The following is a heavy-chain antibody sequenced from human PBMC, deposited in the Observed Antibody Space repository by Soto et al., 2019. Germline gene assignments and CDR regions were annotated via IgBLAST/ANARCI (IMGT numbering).Heavy chain of an antibody. Sequence: GGSLRLSCVASGFTFSSYSMNWVRQAPGKGLEWVSSISSSSSYIYYADSVKGRFTISRDNAKNSLYLQMNSLRAEDTAVYYCARDLRIAVAGPMDVWGQGTTVTVSS. J-gene: IGHJ6*02. D-gene: IGHD6-19*01. V-gene: IGHV3-21*01. CDR2: ISSSSSYI. CDR3: ARDLRIAVAGPMDV. CDR1: GFTFSSYS.